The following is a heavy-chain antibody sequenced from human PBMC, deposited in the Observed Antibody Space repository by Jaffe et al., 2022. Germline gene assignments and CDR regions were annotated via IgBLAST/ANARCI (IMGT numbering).Heavy chain of an antibody. D-gene: IGHD3-10*01. V-gene: IGHV3-30*02. CDR2: IRYDGSNK. J-gene: IGHJ6*03. CDR3: AKDSSLYGSGSFYYYYYMDV. Sequence: QVQLVESGGGVVQPGGSLRLSCAASGFTFSSYGMHWVRQAPGKGLEWVAFIRYDGSNKYYADSVKGRFTISRDNSKNTLYLQMNSLRAEDTAVYYCAKDSSLYGSGSFYYYYYMDVWGKGTTVTVSS. CDR1: GFTFSSYG.